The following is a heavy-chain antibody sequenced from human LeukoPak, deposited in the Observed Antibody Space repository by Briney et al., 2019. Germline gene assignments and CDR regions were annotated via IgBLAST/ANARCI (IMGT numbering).Heavy chain of an antibody. CDR1: GYTFTSYG. CDR3: ARVAAAGIVDC. V-gene: IGHV1-18*01. CDR2: ISAYNGNT. Sequence: ASVKVSCKASGYTFTSYGISWVRQAPGQGLEWMGWISAYNGNTNYAQKLQGRVTMTTDTSTSTAYMELRRLSSDDTAVYYCARVAAAGIVDCWGQGTLVTVSS. D-gene: IGHD6-13*01. J-gene: IGHJ4*02.